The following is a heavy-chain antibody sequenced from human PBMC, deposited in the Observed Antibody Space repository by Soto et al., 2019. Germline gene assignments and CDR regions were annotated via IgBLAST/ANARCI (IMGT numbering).Heavy chain of an antibody. Sequence: GGSLRLSXAASGFTFSSYSMNWVRQAPGKGLEWVSSISSSSSYIYYADSVKGRFTISRDNAKNSLYLQMNSLRAEDTAVYYCARDDSTFGYYGMDVWGQGTTVTVSS. CDR1: GFTFSSYS. V-gene: IGHV3-21*01. CDR2: ISSSSSYI. D-gene: IGHD3-22*01. J-gene: IGHJ6*02. CDR3: ARDDSTFGYYGMDV.